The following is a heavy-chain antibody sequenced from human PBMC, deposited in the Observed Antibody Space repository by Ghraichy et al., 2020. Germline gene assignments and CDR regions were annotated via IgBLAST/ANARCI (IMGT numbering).Heavy chain of an antibody. CDR2: IYYSGST. V-gene: IGHV4-59*01. D-gene: IGHD6-6*01. J-gene: IGHJ6*02. CDR1: GGSISSYY. Sequence: SETLSLTCTVSGGSISSYYWSWIRQPPGKGLEWIGYIYYSGSTNYNPSLKSRVTISVDTSKNQFSLKLSSVTAADTAVYYCARDHHSSSPYYYYGMDVWGQGTTVTVSS. CDR3: ARDHHSSSPYYYYGMDV.